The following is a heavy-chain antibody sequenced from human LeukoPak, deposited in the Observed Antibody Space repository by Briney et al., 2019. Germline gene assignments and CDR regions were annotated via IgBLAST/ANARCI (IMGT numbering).Heavy chain of an antibody. J-gene: IGHJ4*02. CDR1: GFTFSSYG. V-gene: IGHV3-33*06. CDR2: IWYGGSNK. Sequence: GRPLRLSCAASGFTFSSYGMHWVRQAPGKGLEWVAVIWYGGSNKYYADSVKGRFTLSRDNSKNTLYLQMNSLRAEDTAVYYCAKDYGSGWYYYFDYWGQGTLVTVSS. D-gene: IGHD6-19*01. CDR3: AKDYGSGWYYYFDY.